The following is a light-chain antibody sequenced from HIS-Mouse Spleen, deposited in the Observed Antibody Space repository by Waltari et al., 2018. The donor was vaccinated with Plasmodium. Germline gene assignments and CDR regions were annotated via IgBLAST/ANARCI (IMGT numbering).Light chain of an antibody. Sequence: VVMTQSPLSLPCTLGQPASISCRSGQTLVYSDVNTYLNWFQQRPCQSPRRLIYQVSNRDPSVPDRLRGSGSGPGSRGQSIRVEDDDVGHHDLMPCTPPPPRVPFGGGTKVEI. V-gene: IGKV2-30*01. CDR3: MPCTPPPPRVP. CDR2: QVS. J-gene: IGKJ4*02. CDR1: QTLVYSDVNTY.